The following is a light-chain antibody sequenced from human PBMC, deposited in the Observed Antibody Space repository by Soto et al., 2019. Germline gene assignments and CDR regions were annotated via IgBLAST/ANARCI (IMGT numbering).Light chain of an antibody. CDR2: RNN. V-gene: IGLV1-47*01. CDR1: SSNIGSNY. J-gene: IGLJ2*01. CDR3: AAWDDSLSVV. Sequence: QSVLTQPPSASGTPGQRVTISCSGSSSNIGSNYVYWYQQLPGTAPKLLIYRNNQRPSGVPVRFSGSKSGTSASLAISGLRSEDEADYDCAAWDDSLSVVFGGGTKVTVL.